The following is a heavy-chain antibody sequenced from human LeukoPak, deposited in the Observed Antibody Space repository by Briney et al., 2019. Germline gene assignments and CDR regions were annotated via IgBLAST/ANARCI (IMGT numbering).Heavy chain of an antibody. CDR2: INYHGST. V-gene: IGHV4-39*01. D-gene: IGHD3-22*01. Sequence: SETLSLTCSVSGVSIISATYYWGWIRQPPGKGLEWIGSINYHGSTLHNPSLKRRVTISVDTSKRQFSLNLNSVTAADTAVYYCARLLDTSGLFDYWGQGTLVTVSS. J-gene: IGHJ4*02. CDR1: GVSIISATYY. CDR3: ARLLDTSGLFDY.